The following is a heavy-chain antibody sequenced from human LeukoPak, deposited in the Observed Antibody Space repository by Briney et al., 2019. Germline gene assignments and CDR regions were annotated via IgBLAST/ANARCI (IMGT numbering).Heavy chain of an antibody. CDR3: ARAPYDILTGSYFDY. J-gene: IGHJ4*02. Sequence: GGSLRLSSAGSGFIVSSNYMSWVRQAAGKGLEWVSVIYSGGSTYYADSVKGRFTISRDNSKNTLYLQMNSLRAEDTAVYYCARAPYDILTGSYFDYWGQGTLVTVSS. D-gene: IGHD3-9*01. CDR2: IYSGGST. V-gene: IGHV3-53*01. CDR1: GFIVSSNY.